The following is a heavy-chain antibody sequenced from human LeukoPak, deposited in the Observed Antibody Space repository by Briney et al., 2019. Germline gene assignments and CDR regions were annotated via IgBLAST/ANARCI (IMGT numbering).Heavy chain of an antibody. J-gene: IGHJ4*02. V-gene: IGHV4-59*01. Sequence: PSETLSLTCTVSGASISSYYCTSVRQPPGKGLGWIGYIHYSRGTNYIPSLKSRVTISVDTSKNQFSLKLNSVTAADTSVYYCATTSGTSPIDQWGQGALVTVSS. CDR2: IHYSRGT. CDR3: ATTSGTSPIDQ. CDR1: GASISSYY.